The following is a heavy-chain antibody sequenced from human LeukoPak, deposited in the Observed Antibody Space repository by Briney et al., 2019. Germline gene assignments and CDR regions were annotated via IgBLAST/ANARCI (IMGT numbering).Heavy chain of an antibody. D-gene: IGHD2-2*02. CDR1: GGSISSSSYY. V-gene: IGHV4-39*01. CDR3: ASVDCSSTSCYTFYFDY. CDR2: IYYSGST. Sequence: SETLSLTCTVSGGSISSSSYYWGWIRQPPGTGLEWIGSIYYSGSTYYNPSPKSRVTISVDTSENQFSLKLSSVTAADTAVYYCASVDCSSTSCYTFYFDYWGQGTLVTVSS. J-gene: IGHJ4*02.